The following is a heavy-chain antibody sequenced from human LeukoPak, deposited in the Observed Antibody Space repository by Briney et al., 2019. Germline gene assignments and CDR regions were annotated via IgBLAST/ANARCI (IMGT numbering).Heavy chain of an antibody. Sequence: GGSLRLSCAASGFTVSSNYMSWVRQAPGKGLEWVSVIYSGGSTYYADSVKGRFTISRHNSKNTLYLQMNSLRAEDTAVYYCAREGGGDSYYYYGMDVWGQGTTVTVSS. CDR3: AREGGGDSYYYYGMDV. D-gene: IGHD2-21*02. CDR2: IYSGGST. J-gene: IGHJ6*02. V-gene: IGHV3-53*04. CDR1: GFTVSSNY.